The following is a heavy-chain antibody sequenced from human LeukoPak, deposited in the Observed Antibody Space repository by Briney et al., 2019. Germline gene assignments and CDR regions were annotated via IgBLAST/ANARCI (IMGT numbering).Heavy chain of an antibody. V-gene: IGHV4-61*09. CDR3: ARDRVHHYDSSGYYYEAPQYYFDY. CDR2: IYTRGST. J-gene: IGHJ4*02. D-gene: IGHD3-22*01. CDR1: GGSISSGSYY. Sequence: SETLSLTCTVSGGSISSGSYYWNWIRQPAGKGLEWIGHIYTRGSTNYNPSLKSRVTMSVDTSKNQFSLKLSSVTAADTAVYYCARDRVHHYDSSGYYYEAPQYYFDYWGQGTLVTVSS.